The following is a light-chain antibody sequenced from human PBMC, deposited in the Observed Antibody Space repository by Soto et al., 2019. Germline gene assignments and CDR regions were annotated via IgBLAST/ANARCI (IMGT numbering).Light chain of an antibody. CDR3: QQYGSSPIT. CDR2: GAS. V-gene: IGKV3-20*01. CDR1: QSVSSN. Sequence: EIVITQSPPTLSVSPEERSALSARASQSVSSNLAWYQQKPGQAPRLLIYGASSRATGIPDRFSGSGSGTDFTLTISRLEPEDFAVYYCQQYGSSPITFGQGTRLEIK. J-gene: IGKJ5*01.